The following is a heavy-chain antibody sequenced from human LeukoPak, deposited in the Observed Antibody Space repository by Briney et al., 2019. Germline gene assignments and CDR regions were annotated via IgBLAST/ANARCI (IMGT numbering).Heavy chain of an antibody. V-gene: IGHV4-30-2*01. D-gene: IGHD6-6*01. CDR2: IYHSGST. CDR1: GGSISSGGYY. J-gene: IGHJ4*02. CDR3: ARDLEAARGLDY. Sequence: SQTLSLACTVSGGSISSGGYYWSWIRQPPGKGLEWIGYIYHSGSTYYNPSLKSRVTISVDRSKNQFSLKLSSVTAADTAVYYCARDLEAARGLDYWGQGTLVTVSS.